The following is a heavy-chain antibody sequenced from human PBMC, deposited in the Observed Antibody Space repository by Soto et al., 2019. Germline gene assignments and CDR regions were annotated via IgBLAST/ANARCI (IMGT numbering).Heavy chain of an antibody. CDR2: IWDDGTNK. D-gene: IGHD1-26*01. CDR3: ARAQSSGNYYSDY. J-gene: IGHJ4*02. V-gene: IGHV3-33*01. Sequence: PVGSLRLSCAASGFTFSSYAMHWVRHAPCKGLGWVSVIWDDGTNKYYADSVKGRFTISRDNSKNTLYLQMNSLRAEDTAVYYCARAQSSGNYYSDYWGQGTLVTVSS. CDR1: GFTFSSYA.